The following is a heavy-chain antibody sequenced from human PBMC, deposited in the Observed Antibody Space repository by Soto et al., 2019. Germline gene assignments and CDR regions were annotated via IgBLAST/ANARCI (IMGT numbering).Heavy chain of an antibody. Sequence: QVQLEQSGAEVKKPGASVKVSCKASGYTFTFYDIHWVRQATGQGLEWMGWMNPNSGDTGYAQKFQGRVTMTRNTSLSTAYMELSSLRSEDTAMYYCARGLEWLRNYWGQGTLVTVSS. J-gene: IGHJ4*02. CDR1: GYTFTFYD. V-gene: IGHV1-8*01. D-gene: IGHD3-3*01. CDR2: MNPNSGDT. CDR3: ARGLEWLRNY.